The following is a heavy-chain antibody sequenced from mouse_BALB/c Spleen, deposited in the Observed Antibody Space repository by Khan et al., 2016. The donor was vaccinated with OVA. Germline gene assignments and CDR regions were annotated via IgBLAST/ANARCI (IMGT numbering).Heavy chain of an antibody. CDR1: GYTFTDYA. J-gene: IGHJ2*01. Sequence: QVQLKESGPELVRPGESVKISCKGSGYTFTDYAMHWVKQSHAKGLEWIGVISIYYDNTNYNQKFKGKATMTVDKSSSTAYMEIARLTSEDSAIYYCARGGQWLRRGGGNFDYWGQGTTLTVSS. CDR2: ISIYYDNT. CDR3: ARGGQWLRRGGGNFDY. V-gene: IGHV1S137*01. D-gene: IGHD2-2*01.